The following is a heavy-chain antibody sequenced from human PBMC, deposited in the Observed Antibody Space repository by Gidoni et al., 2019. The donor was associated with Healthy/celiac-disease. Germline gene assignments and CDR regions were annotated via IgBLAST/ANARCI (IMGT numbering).Heavy chain of an antibody. Sequence: EVQLVESGGGLVQPGGSLRLSCAAAGFTFGSSEMHWCGTAPGKGLEWVSYISSSGSTIYYADSVKGRFTISRDNAKNSLYLQMNSLRAEDTAVYYCARGLFYDFWSGYSREYYYGSGSYLDYWGQGTLVTVSS. V-gene: IGHV3-48*03. CDR1: GFTFGSSE. CDR2: ISSSGSTI. J-gene: IGHJ4*02. CDR3: ARGLFYDFWSGYSREYYYGSGSYLDY. D-gene: IGHD3-10*01.